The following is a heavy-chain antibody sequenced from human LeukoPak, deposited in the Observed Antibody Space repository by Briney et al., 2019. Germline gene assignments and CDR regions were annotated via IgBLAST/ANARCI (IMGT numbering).Heavy chain of an antibody. CDR3: ARVSTGGGPLDP. J-gene: IGHJ5*02. CDR2: INPNSGGT. D-gene: IGHD1-14*01. CDR1: GYTFTGYY. Sequence: ASVKVSCKASGYTFTGYYMHWVRQAPGQGLEWMGWINPNSGGTNYAQKFQGRVTMTRDTSISTAYMELSRLRSDDTAVYYCARVSTGGGPLDPWGQGTLVTVSS. V-gene: IGHV1-2*02.